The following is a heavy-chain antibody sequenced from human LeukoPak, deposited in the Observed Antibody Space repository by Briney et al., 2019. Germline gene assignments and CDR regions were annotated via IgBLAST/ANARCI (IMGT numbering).Heavy chain of an antibody. Sequence: GGSLRLSCAVSGFTFTSNYISWVRQAPGKGLEWVSVIYSAGTAYYADSVKGRFTISRDISKNTLYLQMNSLRAEDTAVYYCASQSTPVLPFDIWGQGTMVTVSS. J-gene: IGHJ3*02. V-gene: IGHV3-66*04. CDR1: GFTFTSNY. CDR2: IYSAGTA. CDR3: ASQSTPVLPFDI.